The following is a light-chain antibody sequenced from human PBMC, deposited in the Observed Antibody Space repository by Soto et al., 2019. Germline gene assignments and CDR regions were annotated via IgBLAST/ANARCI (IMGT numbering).Light chain of an antibody. CDR3: LLSYSGARV. CDR1: TGAVTSGHY. CDR2: DTS. J-gene: IGLJ3*02. V-gene: IGLV7-46*01. Sequence: QAVVTQEPSLTVSPGGTGTLTCGSSTGAVTSGHYPYWFQQKPGHAPRTLIYDTSNKHSWTPARFSGSLLGGKAALTLSGAQPEDEAEYYCLLSYSGARVFGVGTKLTVL.